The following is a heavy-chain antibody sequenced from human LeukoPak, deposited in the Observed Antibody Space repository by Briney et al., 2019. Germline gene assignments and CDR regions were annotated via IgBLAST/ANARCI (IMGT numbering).Heavy chain of an antibody. J-gene: IGHJ4*02. CDR2: IYYSGST. CDR1: GGSISGSSYY. D-gene: IGHD5-12*01. CDR3: ARGPLDSGYTYFDY. Sequence: SETLSLTCTVSGGSISGSSYYWGWIRQPPGKGLEWIGSIYYSGSTYYNPSLKSRVTISVDTSKNQFSLKLNSVTATDTAVYYCARGPLDSGYTYFDYWGQGTLVSVAS. V-gene: IGHV4-39*02.